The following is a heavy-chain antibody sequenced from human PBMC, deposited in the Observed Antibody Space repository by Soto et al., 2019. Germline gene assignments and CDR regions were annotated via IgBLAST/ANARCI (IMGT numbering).Heavy chain of an antibody. CDR3: AKLTVLLWFGELFQNWYFDL. J-gene: IGHJ2*01. CDR1: GFTFSSYA. D-gene: IGHD3-10*01. Sequence: EVQLLESGGGLVQPGGSLRLSCAASGFTFSSYAMSWVRQAPGKGLEWVSAISGSGGSTYYADSVKGRFTISRDNSKNTLYLQMNSLRAEDTAVYYCAKLTVLLWFGELFQNWYFDLWGRGTLVTVSS. V-gene: IGHV3-23*01. CDR2: ISGSGGST.